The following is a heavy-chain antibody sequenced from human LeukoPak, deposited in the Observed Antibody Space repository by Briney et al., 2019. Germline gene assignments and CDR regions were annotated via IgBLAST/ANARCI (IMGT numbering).Heavy chain of an antibody. CDR2: INPNRGGT. J-gene: IGHJ4*02. D-gene: IGHD3-10*01. V-gene: IGHV1-2*02. CDR3: ARDNTPLHLLLWFGELSFDY. CDR1: GYTFTGYY. Sequence: GASVKVSCKASGYTFTGYYMHWVRQAPGQGLEWMGWINPNRGGTNYAQKFQGRVTMTRDTSISTAYMELSRLRSDDTAVYYCARDNTPLHLLLWFGELSFDYWGQGTLVTVSS.